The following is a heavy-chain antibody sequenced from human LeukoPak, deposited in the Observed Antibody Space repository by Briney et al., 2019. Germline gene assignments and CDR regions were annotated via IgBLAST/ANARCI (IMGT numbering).Heavy chain of an antibody. D-gene: IGHD6-19*01. V-gene: IGHV1-69*04. CDR3: ARDGNSSGWYADY. J-gene: IGHJ4*02. Sequence: SVKVSCKASGGTFSSYTISWVRQAPGHGLEWMGRIIPILGIANYAQMFQGRVTITADKSTSTAYMELSSLRSEDTAVYYCARDGNSSGWYADYWGQGTLVTVSS. CDR2: IIPILGIA. CDR1: GGTFSSYT.